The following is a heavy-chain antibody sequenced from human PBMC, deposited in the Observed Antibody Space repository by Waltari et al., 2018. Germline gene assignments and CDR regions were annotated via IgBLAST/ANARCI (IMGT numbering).Heavy chain of an antibody. J-gene: IGHJ4*02. V-gene: IGHV4-34*01. D-gene: IGHD2-2*01. Sequence: QVQLQQWGAGLLKPSETLSLTCAVYGGSFSGYYWSWIRQPPGKGLEWIGETNHSGSTHYNPSLKRRVTISVDTSKNQFSLKLSSVTAADTAVYYCARHGQLRWSYYFDYWGQGTLVTVSS. CDR3: ARHGQLRWSYYFDY. CDR2: TNHSGST. CDR1: GGSFSGYY.